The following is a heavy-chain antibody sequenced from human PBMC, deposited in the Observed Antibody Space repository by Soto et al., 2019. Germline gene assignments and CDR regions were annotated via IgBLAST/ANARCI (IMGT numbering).Heavy chain of an antibody. Sequence: SETLSLTCTVSGGDISTYYWTWIRQPAGKGLGWIGRIYSSGSTKYNPSLKSRVTMSLDTSKNQFSLRLSSVTAADTAVYYCARGQRFSDWFDPWGQGTLVTVSS. J-gene: IGHJ5*02. CDR3: ARGQRFSDWFDP. V-gene: IGHV4-4*07. D-gene: IGHD3-3*01. CDR2: IYSSGST. CDR1: GGDISTYY.